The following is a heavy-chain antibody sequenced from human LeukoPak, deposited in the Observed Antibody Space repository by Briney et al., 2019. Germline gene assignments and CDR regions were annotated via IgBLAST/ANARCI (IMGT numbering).Heavy chain of an antibody. Sequence: GGSLRLSCAASGFTFSSYAMDWVRQAPGKGLEWVAVISYDGSNKYYADSVKGRFTISRDNSKNTLYLQMNSLRAEDTAVYYCARVKPPYYYDRSGYYYGNYWGQGTLVTVSS. V-gene: IGHV3-30-3*01. CDR1: GFTFSSYA. D-gene: IGHD3-22*01. CDR2: ISYDGSNK. J-gene: IGHJ4*02. CDR3: ARVKPPYYYDRSGYYYGNY.